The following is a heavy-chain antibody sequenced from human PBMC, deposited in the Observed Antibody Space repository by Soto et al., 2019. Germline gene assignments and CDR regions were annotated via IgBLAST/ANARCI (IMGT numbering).Heavy chain of an antibody. CDR3: ARALGYCSSTSCYRGASYYGMDV. CDR1: AGSFNGHY. CDR2: INHSGST. J-gene: IGHJ6*02. Sequence: SETLSLTCALYAGSFNGHYWSWIRQPPKKGLGWMVEINHSGSTNYNPSLKSRVTISVDTSKNKFALTLSSVTAADTAVYYCARALGYCSSTSCYRGASYYGMDVWGQGTTVTVSS. D-gene: IGHD2-2*02. V-gene: IGHV4-34*01.